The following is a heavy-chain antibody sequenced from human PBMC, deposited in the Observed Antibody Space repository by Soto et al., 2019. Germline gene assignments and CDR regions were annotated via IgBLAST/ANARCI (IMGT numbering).Heavy chain of an antibody. J-gene: IGHJ4*02. D-gene: IGHD2-21*02. CDR3: ARDICGGDCYPPSGFDY. V-gene: IGHV3-48*02. Sequence: GGSLRLSCAASGFTFSSYSMNWVRQAPGKGLEWVSYISSSSSTIYYADSVKGRFTISRDNAKNSLYLQMNSLRDEDTAVYYCARDICGGDCYPPSGFDYWGQGTLVTVSS. CDR2: ISSSSSTI. CDR1: GFTFSSYS.